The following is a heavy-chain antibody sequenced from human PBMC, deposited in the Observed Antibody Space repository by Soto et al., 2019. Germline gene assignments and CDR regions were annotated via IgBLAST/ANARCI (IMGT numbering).Heavy chain of an antibody. J-gene: IGHJ6*02. V-gene: IGHV4-4*02. CDR3: QLTRGGLLIMDV. CDR1: GGSISETTW. CDR2: ISHSGSA. D-gene: IGHD7-27*01. Sequence: QVQLQESGPGLVKPSGTLSLTCTVSGGSISETTWWSWVRQPPGKGLEWIGDISHSGSANYNPSLTSRVTMSADRSKNQISLILTSVTAADTAVYYCQLTRGGLLIMDVWGHGTTVTVSS.